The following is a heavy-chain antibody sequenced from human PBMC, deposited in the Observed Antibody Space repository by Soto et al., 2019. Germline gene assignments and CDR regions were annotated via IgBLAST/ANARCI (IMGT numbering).Heavy chain of an antibody. D-gene: IGHD6-6*01. CDR2: VCHSGDT. CDR3: ARGSAHNKVGY. Sequence: QVQLQESGPGLVKPSETLSLICTVSGGSVSSSHWSLIRQPPGKGLEWIGTVCHSGDTDYNPSLKSRVTISLDTSKTQFSLKLSSVTAADTAVYYCARGSAHNKVGYWGQGTLVTVSS. J-gene: IGHJ4*02. V-gene: IGHV4-59*02. CDR1: GGSVSSSH.